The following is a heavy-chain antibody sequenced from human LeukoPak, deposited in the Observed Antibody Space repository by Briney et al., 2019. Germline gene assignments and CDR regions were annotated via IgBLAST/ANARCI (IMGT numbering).Heavy chain of an antibody. Sequence: HGESLKISCKGSGYSFTSYWIGWVRQMPGKGLEWMGIIYPGDSDTRYSPSFQGQVTISADKSISTAYLQWSSLKASDTAMYYCARRYPSIDGDSSAFDIWGQGTMVTVSS. J-gene: IGHJ3*02. CDR2: IYPGDSDT. D-gene: IGHD3-22*01. CDR3: ARRYPSIDGDSSAFDI. V-gene: IGHV5-51*01. CDR1: GYSFTSYW.